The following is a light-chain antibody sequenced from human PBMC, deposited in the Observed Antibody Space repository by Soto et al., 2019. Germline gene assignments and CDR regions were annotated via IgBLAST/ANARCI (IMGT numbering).Light chain of an antibody. V-gene: IGLV1-36*01. CDR3: QSCDVSMTACF. Sequence: QSVLTQPPSVSEAPRQRVTMSCSGSSSNIGNNAVNWYQQLPGKAPKLLIYYDDLLPSGVSDRFSGSKSGTSVSLAISGLQSEDEGDYYCQSCDVSMTACFFGGGTQRPS. J-gene: IGLJ2*01. CDR2: YDD. CDR1: SSNIGNNA.